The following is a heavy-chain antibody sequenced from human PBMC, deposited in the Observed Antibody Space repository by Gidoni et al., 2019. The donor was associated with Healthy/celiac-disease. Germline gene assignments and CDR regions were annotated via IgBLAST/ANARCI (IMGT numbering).Heavy chain of an antibody. Sequence: QVQLVQSGAEVKKPGASVKVSCTVSGSTLTELSMHWVRQAPGKGLEWMGGFAPEDGETIYAQTFQGRVTMTEDTSTDTAYMELSSLRSEDTAVYYCATDRYYYGSGRHFDYWGQGTLVTVSS. V-gene: IGHV1-24*01. CDR3: ATDRYYYGSGRHFDY. J-gene: IGHJ4*02. D-gene: IGHD3-10*01. CDR2: FAPEDGET. CDR1: GSTLTELS.